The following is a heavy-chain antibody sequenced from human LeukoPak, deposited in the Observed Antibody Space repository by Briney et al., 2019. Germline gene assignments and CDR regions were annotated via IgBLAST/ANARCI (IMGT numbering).Heavy chain of an antibody. Sequence: GESLKISCNGSGYSFLSYWIGWVRQMPGKGLEWMGIIYPGDSDTRYSPSFQGQVTISANRSIGTAYLQWSSLKASDTAMYYCARHYGSGDFDYWGQGTLVTVSS. CDR2: IYPGDSDT. D-gene: IGHD3-10*01. CDR3: ARHYGSGDFDY. J-gene: IGHJ4*02. CDR1: GYSFLSYW. V-gene: IGHV5-51*01.